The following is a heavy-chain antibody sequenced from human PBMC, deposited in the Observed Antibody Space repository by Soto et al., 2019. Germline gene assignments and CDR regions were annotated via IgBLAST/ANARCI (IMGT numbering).Heavy chain of an antibody. CDR3: ARDNVLLFDY. CDR1: GDSISSSNW. Sequence: PSETLSLTCAVSGDSISSSNWWSWVRQPPGKGLEWIGEIYHSGTTHYNPSLKSRVTMSLDKSRNQFSLKLSSVTAADTAMYYCARDNVLLFDYWGQGTLVTVSS. J-gene: IGHJ4*02. V-gene: IGHV4-4*02. D-gene: IGHD3-10*01. CDR2: IYHSGTT.